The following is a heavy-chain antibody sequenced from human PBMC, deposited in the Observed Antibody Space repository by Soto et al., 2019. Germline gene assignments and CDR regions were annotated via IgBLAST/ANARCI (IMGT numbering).Heavy chain of an antibody. CDR1: GFTFGDYA. CDR2: IRSKAYGGTT. Sequence: GGSLRLSCTASGFTFGDYAMSWFRQAPGKGLEWVGFIRSKAYGGTTEYAASVKGRFTISRDDSKSIAYLQMNSLKTEDTAVYYCTRDLRYFDWLTPVDYWGQGTLVTVSS. V-gene: IGHV3-49*03. CDR3: TRDLRYFDWLTPVDY. J-gene: IGHJ4*02. D-gene: IGHD3-9*01.